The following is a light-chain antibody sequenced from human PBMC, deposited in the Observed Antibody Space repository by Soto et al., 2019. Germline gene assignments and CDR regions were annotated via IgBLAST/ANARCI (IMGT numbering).Light chain of an antibody. CDR3: QQRSNWPPIT. CDR1: QSVSSY. Sequence: EIVLIPSPGTLSLSAGGIAPRCCRTSQSVSSYLAWYQQKPGQAPRLLIYYASNRAAGTPARFSGSGSGTDSSHTIISPEPEDFAVYYCQQRSNWPPITFGQGTRLEIK. J-gene: IGKJ5*01. V-gene: IGKV3-11*01. CDR2: YAS.